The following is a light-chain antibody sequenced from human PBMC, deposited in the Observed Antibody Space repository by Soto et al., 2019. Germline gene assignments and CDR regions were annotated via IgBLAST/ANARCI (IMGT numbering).Light chain of an antibody. V-gene: IGKV3-20*01. Sequence: EMLMTQSPAILAVSAGESATLSCRASQSVNSNYLAWYQQHPGKPPRPLMYGISTRATGIPARFSGSGSGTEFTLTISRLEPEDFAVYYCQQYGTLIQTFGQGTKVDIK. CDR3: QQYGTLIQT. CDR2: GIS. CDR1: QSVNSNY. J-gene: IGKJ1*01.